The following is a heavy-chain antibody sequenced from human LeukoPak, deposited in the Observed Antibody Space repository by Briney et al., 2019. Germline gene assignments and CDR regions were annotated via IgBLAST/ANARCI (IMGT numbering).Heavy chain of an antibody. D-gene: IGHD3-10*01. CDR1: GGSFSGYY. CDR3: ARERRPLYGSGSYCFDY. CDR2: INHSGST. V-gene: IGHV4-34*01. Sequence: SETLSLTCAVYGGSFSGYYWSWIRQPPGKGLEWIGEINHSGSTNYNPSLKRRVTISVDTSKNQFSLKLSSVTAADTAVYYCARERRPLYGSGSYCFDYWGQGTLVTVSS. J-gene: IGHJ4*02.